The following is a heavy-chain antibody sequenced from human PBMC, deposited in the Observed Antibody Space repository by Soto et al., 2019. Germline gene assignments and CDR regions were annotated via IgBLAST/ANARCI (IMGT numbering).Heavy chain of an antibody. Sequence: QVQLVQSGAEVKKPGASVKVSCKASGYTFTDYYMHWVRQAPGQGLEWMGIISPSGGSTYAQQCQGRVTVTRDTSTSTVYMELSSLSSEDTAVYYCASDGSSDWLTWFDPWGQGTLVTVSS. V-gene: IGHV1-46*01. CDR2: ISPSGGST. CDR3: ASDGSSDWLTWFDP. J-gene: IGHJ5*02. D-gene: IGHD6-19*01. CDR1: GYTFTDYY.